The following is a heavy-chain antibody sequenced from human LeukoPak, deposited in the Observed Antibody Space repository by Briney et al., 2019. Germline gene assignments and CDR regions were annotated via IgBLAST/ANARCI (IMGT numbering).Heavy chain of an antibody. V-gene: IGHV1-2*02. D-gene: IGHD3-10*01. CDR3: ARDLEGYYYGSGSFSIDY. Sequence: SGGTNYAQKFQGRVTMTRDTSISTAYMELSRLRSDDTAVYYCARDLEGYYYGSGSFSIDYWGQGTLVTVSS. J-gene: IGHJ4*02. CDR2: SGGT.